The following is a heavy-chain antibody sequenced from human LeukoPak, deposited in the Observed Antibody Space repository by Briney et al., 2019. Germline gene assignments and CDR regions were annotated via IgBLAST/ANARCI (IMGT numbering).Heavy chain of an antibody. D-gene: IGHD3-3*01. Sequence: GGSLRLSCAASGFTFSSYGMHWVRQAPGKGLEWVAFIRYDGGNKYYADSVKSRFTISRDNSKNTLYLQMNSLRAEDTAVHYCAKDRDFWRGYLDYWGQATLVTVSS. CDR3: AKDRDFWRGYLDY. CDR1: GFTFSSYG. J-gene: IGHJ4*02. V-gene: IGHV3-30*02. CDR2: IRYDGGNK.